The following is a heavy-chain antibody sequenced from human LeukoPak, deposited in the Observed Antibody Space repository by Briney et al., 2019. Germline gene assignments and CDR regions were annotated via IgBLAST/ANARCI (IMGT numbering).Heavy chain of an antibody. D-gene: IGHD2-15*01. CDR3: ARVDIVVVVAATGMRYYYYGMDV. J-gene: IGHJ6*02. CDR1: GGTFSSYA. CDR2: LIPIFGTP. Sequence: ASVKVSCKASGGTFSSYAISWVRQAPGQGLEWMGGLIPIFGTPNYAQKFQGRVTITADESTSTAYMELSSLRSEDTAVYYCARVDIVVVVAATGMRYYYYGMDVWGQGTTVTVSS. V-gene: IGHV1-69*13.